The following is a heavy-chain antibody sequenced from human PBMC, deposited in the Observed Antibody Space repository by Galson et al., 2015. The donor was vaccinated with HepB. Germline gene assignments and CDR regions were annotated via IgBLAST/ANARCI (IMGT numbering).Heavy chain of an antibody. Sequence: PALVKPTQTLTLTCTFFGFSLSTSGMCVSWIRQPPGKALEWLARIDWDDDKYYSTSLKTRLTISKDTSKNQVVLTMTNMDPVDTATYFCARITYDSSGYYYSAGSTYYFDYWGQGTLVTASS. V-gene: IGHV2-70*11. CDR1: GFSLSTSGMC. CDR2: IDWDDDK. J-gene: IGHJ4*02. D-gene: IGHD3-22*01. CDR3: ARITYDSSGYYYSAGSTYYFDY.